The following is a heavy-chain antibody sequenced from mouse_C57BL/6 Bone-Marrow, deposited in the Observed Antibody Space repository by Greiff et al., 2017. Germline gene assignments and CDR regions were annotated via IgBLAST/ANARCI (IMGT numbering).Heavy chain of an antibody. J-gene: IGHJ3*01. V-gene: IGHV1-53*01. Sequence: QVHVKQPGTELVKPGASVKLSCKASGYTFTSYWMHWVKQRPGQGLEWIGNINPSNGGTNYNEKFKSKATLTVDKSSSTAYMQLSSLTSEDSAVYYCARKPAYYSNFWFAYWGQGTLVTVSA. D-gene: IGHD2-5*01. CDR1: GYTFTSYW. CDR2: INPSNGGT. CDR3: ARKPAYYSNFWFAY.